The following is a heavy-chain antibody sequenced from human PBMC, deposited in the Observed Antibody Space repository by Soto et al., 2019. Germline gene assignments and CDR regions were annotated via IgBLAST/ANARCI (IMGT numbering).Heavy chain of an antibody. CDR2: ISGSGGST. V-gene: IGHV3-23*01. D-gene: IGHD3-22*01. CDR3: ANRGKHYNDSSGYVFDH. CDR1: GFAFSSDA. J-gene: IGHJ4*02. Sequence: GGSVRQTGAASGFAFSSDAMSWVRQAPGKGLEWVSAISGSGGSTYYADSVKGRFTISRDNSKNTLYLQMNSLRAEDTAVYYCANRGKHYNDSSGYVFDHWAQGTLLTVSS.